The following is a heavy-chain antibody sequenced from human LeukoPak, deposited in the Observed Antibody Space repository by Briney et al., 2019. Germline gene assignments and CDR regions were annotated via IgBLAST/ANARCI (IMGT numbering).Heavy chain of an antibody. V-gene: IGHV3-13*01. CDR2: ITTSGDT. Sequence: GGSLRLSCASSGFTPRSYDIHWVRQAPGKGLEWISGITTSGDTYYAGSVMGRFTISRENARKSFYLQMNSLRAGDTAVYYCARSRVGADAFNIWGQGTVVTVSS. J-gene: IGHJ3*02. CDR3: ARSRVGADAFNI. CDR1: GFTPRSYD. D-gene: IGHD1-26*01.